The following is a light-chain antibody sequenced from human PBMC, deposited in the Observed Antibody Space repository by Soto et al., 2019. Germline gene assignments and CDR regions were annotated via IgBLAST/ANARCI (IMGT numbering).Light chain of an antibody. V-gene: IGKV3-15*01. CDR1: HHVATN. CDR3: QRYTARPPWT. Sequence: EIVMTQSPVTLSVSPGERATLSCRASHHVATNLAWYQQKPGQPPRLLIYGASTRATGVSARFSGSGSGTEFTLTISSLQSDDFAVYYWQRYTARPPWTFGQGTRV. CDR2: GAS. J-gene: IGKJ1*01.